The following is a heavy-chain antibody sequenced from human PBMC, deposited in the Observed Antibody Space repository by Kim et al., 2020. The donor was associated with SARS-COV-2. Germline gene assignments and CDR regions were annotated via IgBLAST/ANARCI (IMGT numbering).Heavy chain of an antibody. V-gene: IGHV3-48*02. CDR3: ARWGGSVGRLGGRGIHFDY. Sequence: GGSLRLSCAASGFTFSSYSMNWVRQAPGKGLEWVSYISSSSSTIYYADSVKGRFTISRDNAKNSLYLQMNSLRDEDTAVYYCARWGGSVGRLGGRGIHFDYWGQGTLVTISS. CDR2: ISSSSSTI. D-gene: IGHD1-26*01. J-gene: IGHJ4*02. CDR1: GFTFSSYS.